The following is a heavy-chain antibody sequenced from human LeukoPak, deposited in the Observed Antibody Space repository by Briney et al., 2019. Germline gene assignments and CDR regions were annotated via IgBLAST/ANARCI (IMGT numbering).Heavy chain of an antibody. Sequence: SETLSLTCTVSGASVNSDSYYCSWLRQPPGKGLEWVGHIYNGGSTNYNPSLKSRVTMSVDTSKNHFSVKLSSVTAADTAVYYCARHYRGLDYWGQGTLATVSS. V-gene: IGHV4-61*03. CDR2: IYNGGST. CDR3: ARHYRGLDY. D-gene: IGHD4-23*01. J-gene: IGHJ4*02. CDR1: GASVNSDSYY.